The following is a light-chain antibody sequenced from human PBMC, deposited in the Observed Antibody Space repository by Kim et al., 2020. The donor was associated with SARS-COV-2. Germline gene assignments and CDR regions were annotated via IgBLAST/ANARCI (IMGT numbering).Light chain of an antibody. J-gene: IGLJ7*01. CDR2: EVT. CDR3: CSYAGSRNV. Sequence: PAQSITIACTGTSSDVGNYNLVSWYQQHPGKAPKLMIYEVTKRPSGVSNRFSGSKSGNTASLTISGLQAEDEADYYCCSYAGSRNVFGGGTQLTVL. CDR1: SSDVGNYNL. V-gene: IGLV2-23*02.